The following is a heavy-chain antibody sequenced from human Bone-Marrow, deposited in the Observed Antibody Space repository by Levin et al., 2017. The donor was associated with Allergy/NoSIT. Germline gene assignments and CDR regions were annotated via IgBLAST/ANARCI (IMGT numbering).Heavy chain of an antibody. CDR2: ISYDGSNQ. CDR3: AKDYGFWSGYIDY. D-gene: IGHD3-3*01. Sequence: GGSLRLSCAASGFTFTRYGMHWVRQAPGKGLEWVAIISYDGSNQYYANSVKGRFSISRDNSKSTLDLQMNSLRAEDTAVYYCAKDYGFWSGYIDYWGQGTLVTVSS. V-gene: IGHV3-30*18. CDR1: GFTFTRYG. J-gene: IGHJ4*02.